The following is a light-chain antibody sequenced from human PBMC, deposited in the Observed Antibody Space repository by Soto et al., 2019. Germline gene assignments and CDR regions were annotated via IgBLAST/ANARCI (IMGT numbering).Light chain of an antibody. V-gene: IGKV3-15*01. Sequence: EIVMTQSPATLSVSPGERATLSCRASRSISSDLAWYQQKPGQAPRLLIYGASTRATGIPARFSGSGSGTEFTLTISSLQSEDFALYYCQQYNNWPPLTFGGGTNVEIK. CDR3: QQYNNWPPLT. CDR1: RSISSD. J-gene: IGKJ4*01. CDR2: GAS.